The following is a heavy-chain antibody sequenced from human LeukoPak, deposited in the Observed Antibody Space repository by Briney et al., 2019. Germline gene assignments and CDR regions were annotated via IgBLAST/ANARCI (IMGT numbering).Heavy chain of an antibody. CDR3: VRGFGNFDY. Sequence: GGSLRLSCAVSGFPFSSYWMTWVRQAPGKGLEWVANIKQDGSEKNYVDSVKGRFTISRDNTKNSLYLQVNTMRAEDTAVYYCVRGFGNFDYWGQGTLVTVSS. V-gene: IGHV3-7*01. CDR2: IKQDGSEK. D-gene: IGHD3-10*01. CDR1: GFPFSSYW. J-gene: IGHJ4*02.